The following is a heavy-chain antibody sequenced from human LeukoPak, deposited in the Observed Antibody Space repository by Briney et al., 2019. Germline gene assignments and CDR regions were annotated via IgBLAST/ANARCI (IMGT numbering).Heavy chain of an antibody. D-gene: IGHD3-3*01. CDR3: ARDATIDRYYDFWSGQNWFDP. CDR1: RFTFSSYS. V-gene: IGHV3-21*01. J-gene: IGHJ5*02. Sequence: SGGSLRLSCAASRFTFSSYSMNWVRQAPGKGLEWVSSISSSSSYIYYADSVKGRFTISRDSAKNSLYLQMNSLRAEDTAVYYCARDATIDRYYDFWSGQNWFDPWGQGTLVTVSS. CDR2: ISSSSSYI.